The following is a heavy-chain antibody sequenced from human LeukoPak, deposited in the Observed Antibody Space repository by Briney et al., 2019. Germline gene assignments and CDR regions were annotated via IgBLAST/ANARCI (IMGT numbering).Heavy chain of an antibody. CDR3: ARGGGDGSLDYYYYMDV. J-gene: IGHJ6*03. D-gene: IGHD3-10*01. V-gene: IGHV3-20*04. Sequence: PGGSLRLSCAASGFTFDDYGMSWVRQAPGKGLEWVSGINWNGGSTGYADSVKGRFTISRDNAKNSLYLQMNSLRAEDTALYYCARGGGDGSLDYYYYMDVWGKGTTVTVSS. CDR1: GFTFDDYG. CDR2: INWNGGST.